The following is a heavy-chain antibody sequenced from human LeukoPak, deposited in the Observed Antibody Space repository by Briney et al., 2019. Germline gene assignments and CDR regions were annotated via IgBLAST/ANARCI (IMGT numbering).Heavy chain of an antibody. CDR3: ARDPEAVAGTVRRDAFDI. Sequence: PSETLSLTCTVSGGSISSSSYYWGWIRQPPGKGLEWVSSISSSSSYIYYADSVKGRFTISRDNAKNSLYLQMNSLRAEDTAVYYCARDPEAVAGTVRRDAFDIWGQGTMVTVSS. CDR1: GGSISSSS. D-gene: IGHD6-19*01. V-gene: IGHV3-21*01. J-gene: IGHJ3*02. CDR2: ISSSSSYI.